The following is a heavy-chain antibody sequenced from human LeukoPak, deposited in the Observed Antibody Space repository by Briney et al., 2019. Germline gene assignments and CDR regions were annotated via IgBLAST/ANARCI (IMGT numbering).Heavy chain of an antibody. CDR1: GFTFSGSA. CDR2: ISYDGSHK. J-gene: IGHJ2*01. V-gene: IGHV3-30*01. Sequence: QSGRSLRLSCAASGFTFSGSAMHWVRQAPGQGLEWVAYISYDGSHKYYGDSVKGRFTISRDNARNTLHLQMNSLRTEDSALYYCARSRIVGAIPWYFDLWGRGTLVTVSS. CDR3: ARSRIVGAIPWYFDL. D-gene: IGHD1-26*01.